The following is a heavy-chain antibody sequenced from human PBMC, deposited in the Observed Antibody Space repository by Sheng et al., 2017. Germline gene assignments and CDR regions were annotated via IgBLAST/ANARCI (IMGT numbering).Heavy chain of an antibody. CDR3: ARAVAGLFDY. D-gene: IGHD6-19*01. Sequence: EVQLVESGGGLIQPGGSLRLSCAASGFTVSSNYMGWVRQAPGKGLEWVSVISGGGSTYYADSVKGRFTMSRDNSKNTLYLQMNSLRAEDTAVYYCARAVAGLFDYWGQGTLVTVSS. CDR2: ISGGGST. CDR1: GFTVSSNY. V-gene: IGHV3-53*01. J-gene: IGHJ4*02.